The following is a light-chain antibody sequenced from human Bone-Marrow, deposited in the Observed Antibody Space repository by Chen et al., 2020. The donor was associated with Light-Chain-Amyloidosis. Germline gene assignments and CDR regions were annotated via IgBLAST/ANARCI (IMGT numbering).Light chain of an antibody. Sequence: NFMLTQPHSVSESPGKTVIISCTRSSGSIATNYVQWYQQRPGSSPPTVIYEDDQRPSGVPDRFSGSIDRSSNSASLAISGLKTGDEADYYCQSYQGSSQGVFGGGTKLTVL. CDR1: SGSIATNY. V-gene: IGLV6-57*01. J-gene: IGLJ3*02. CDR3: QSYQGSSQGV. CDR2: EDD.